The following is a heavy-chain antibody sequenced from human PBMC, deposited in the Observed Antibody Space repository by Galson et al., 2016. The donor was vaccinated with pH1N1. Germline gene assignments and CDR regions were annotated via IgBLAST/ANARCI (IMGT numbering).Heavy chain of an antibody. J-gene: IGHJ4*02. CDR3: AREWGIGAAGPLDS. V-gene: IGHV3-11*01. CDR2: IGSSGNV. D-gene: IGHD6-13*01. CDR1: GFTLSDYY. Sequence: SLRLSCAASGFTLSDYYMNWIRETPERGLEWLSSIGSSGNVAYADSVKGRFTISRDNAQNSLLLQMDSLRVDDTALDYCAREWGIGAAGPLDSWGQGALVIVSS.